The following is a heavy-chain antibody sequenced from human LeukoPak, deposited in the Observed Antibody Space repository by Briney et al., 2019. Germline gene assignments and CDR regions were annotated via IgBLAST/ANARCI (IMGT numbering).Heavy chain of an antibody. J-gene: IGHJ4*02. V-gene: IGHV5-51*01. D-gene: IGHD5-24*01. CDR3: ARGEMATIEFSSFDY. CDR2: IYPGDSDT. Sequence: GESLKISCKGSGYSFTNYWIGWVRQMPGKGLEWMGIIYPGDSDTRYSPSFQGQVTISADKSISTAYLQWSSLRASDTAMYYCARGEMATIEFSSFDYWGQGTLVTVSS. CDR1: GYSFTNYW.